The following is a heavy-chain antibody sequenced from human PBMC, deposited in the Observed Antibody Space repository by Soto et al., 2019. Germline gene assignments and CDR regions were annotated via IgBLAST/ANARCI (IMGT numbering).Heavy chain of an antibody. J-gene: IGHJ4*02. CDR2: IWYDGSNK. Sequence: PGGSLRLSCAASGFTFSNYGMHWVRQAPGKGLEWVAVIWYDGSNKFYADSVKGRFTISRDNSKNTLSLQMNSLRAEDTAVYYCARDDIAVALDYWGQGALVTVSS. D-gene: IGHD6-19*01. CDR1: GFTFSNYG. V-gene: IGHV3-33*01. CDR3: ARDDIAVALDY.